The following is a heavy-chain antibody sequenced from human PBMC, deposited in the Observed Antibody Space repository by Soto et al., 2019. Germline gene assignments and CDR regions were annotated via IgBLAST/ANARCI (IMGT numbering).Heavy chain of an antibody. Sequence: QVQLQESGPGLVKPSETLSLTCTVSGGSVSSGSYYWSWIRQPPGKGLEWIGYIYYSGSTNYNPSLKSRVTMSVDTSKNQFSLKLSSVTAADTAVYYCARDLLRHWFDPWGQGTLVTVSS. V-gene: IGHV4-61*01. CDR1: GGSVSSGSYY. CDR2: IYYSGST. D-gene: IGHD2-15*01. J-gene: IGHJ5*02. CDR3: ARDLLRHWFDP.